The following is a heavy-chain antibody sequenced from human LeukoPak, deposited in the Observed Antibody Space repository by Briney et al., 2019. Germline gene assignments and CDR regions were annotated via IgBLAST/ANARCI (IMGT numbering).Heavy chain of an antibody. V-gene: IGHV4-4*03. CDR2: IYHSGST. Sequence: APGTLSLTCAVSGGSISSSNWWSWVRQPPGKGLEWIGEIYHSGSTNYNPSLKSRVTISVDRSKNQFSLRLSSVTAADTAVYYCARRGYCSGGSCFPFDYWGQGTLVTVSS. J-gene: IGHJ4*02. CDR3: ARRGYCSGGSCFPFDY. CDR1: GGSISSSNW. D-gene: IGHD2-15*01.